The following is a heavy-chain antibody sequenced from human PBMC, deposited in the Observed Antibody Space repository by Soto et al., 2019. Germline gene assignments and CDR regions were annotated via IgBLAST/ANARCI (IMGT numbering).Heavy chain of an antibody. CDR1: GGSISSGDYY. J-gene: IGHJ5*02. Sequence: QVQLQESGPGLVKPSQTLSLTCTVSGGSISSGDYYWSWIRQPPGKGLEWIGYIYYSGSTYYNPSRKCRVTIAVDASKTQFSLKLSSVTAADTAVYYCARAMVVTQNWFDPWGQGTLVTVSS. CDR3: ARAMVVTQNWFDP. CDR2: IYYSGST. V-gene: IGHV4-30-4*01. D-gene: IGHD2-21*02.